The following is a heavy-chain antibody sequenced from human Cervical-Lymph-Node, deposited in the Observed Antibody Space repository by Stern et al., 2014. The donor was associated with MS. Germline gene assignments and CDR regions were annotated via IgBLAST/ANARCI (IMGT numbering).Heavy chain of an antibody. Sequence: VQLVESGAEVKRPGASVRVSCKASGYTFTDYYIHWVRHAPGQGLEWMGRIHPNSGGTNYAQNFQGRVTMTTDTSITTAYMELSSLRSDDTAVYYCARNTRDYWGQGTLVTVSS. V-gene: IGHV1-2*06. CDR2: IHPNSGGT. CDR1: GYTFTDYY. CDR3: ARNTRDY. J-gene: IGHJ4*02.